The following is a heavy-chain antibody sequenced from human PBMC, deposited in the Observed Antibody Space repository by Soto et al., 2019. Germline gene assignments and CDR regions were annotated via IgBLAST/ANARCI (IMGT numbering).Heavy chain of an antibody. Sequence: PSETLSLTCTVSGGSISSYYWSWIRQPAGKGLEWIGRIYTSGGTNYNPSLKSRVTMSVDTSKNQFSLKLSSVTAADTAVYYCARGMGYCSSTSCYHFDYWGQGTLVTVSS. J-gene: IGHJ4*02. CDR1: GGSISSYY. CDR3: ARGMGYCSSTSCYHFDY. CDR2: IYTSGGT. D-gene: IGHD2-2*01. V-gene: IGHV4-4*07.